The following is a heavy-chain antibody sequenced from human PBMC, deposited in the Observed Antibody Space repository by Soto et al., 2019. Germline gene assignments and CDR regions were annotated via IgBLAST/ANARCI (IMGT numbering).Heavy chain of an antibody. D-gene: IGHD6-19*01. J-gene: IGHJ6*02. CDR3: AKFRSFGWTNHYYTMDV. CDR1: GYSFTTYW. V-gene: IGHV5-51*01. CDR2: IYPGESDT. Sequence: GESLKISCKGAGYSFTTYWIGWGRQMPGKSLEWMGIIYPGESDTRYNPSFQGQVTISADKSISTAYLQWSSLKASDTAMYYCAKFRSFGWTNHYYTMDVWGQGTTVTVSS.